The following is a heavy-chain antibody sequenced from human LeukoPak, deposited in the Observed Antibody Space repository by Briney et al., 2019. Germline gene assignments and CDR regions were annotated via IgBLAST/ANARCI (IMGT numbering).Heavy chain of an antibody. CDR3: ASDYSSSWYYFDY. D-gene: IGHD6-13*01. CDR1: GGSISSSSYY. V-gene: IGHV4-39*01. CDR2: IYYSGST. Sequence: SETLSLTCTVSGGSISSSSYYWGWIRQPPGKGLEWIGSIYYSGSTYYNPSLKSRVTISVDTSKNQFSLKLSSVTAADTAVYCCASDYSSSWYYFDYWGQGTLVTVSS. J-gene: IGHJ4*02.